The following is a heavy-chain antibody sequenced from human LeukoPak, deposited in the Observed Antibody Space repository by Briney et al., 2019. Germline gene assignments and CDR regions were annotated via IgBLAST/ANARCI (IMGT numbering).Heavy chain of an antibody. CDR2: INPNSGGT. J-gene: IGHJ6*02. V-gene: IGHV1-2*06. D-gene: IGHD2-2*01. Sequence: GASVKVSCKASGYTFTGYYMHWVRPAPGQGLEWMGRINPNSGGTNYAQKFQGRVTMTRDTSISTAYMELSRLRSDDTAVYYCARGPGIVVVPAAKYGMDVWGQGTTVTVSS. CDR1: GYTFTGYY. CDR3: ARGPGIVVVPAAKYGMDV.